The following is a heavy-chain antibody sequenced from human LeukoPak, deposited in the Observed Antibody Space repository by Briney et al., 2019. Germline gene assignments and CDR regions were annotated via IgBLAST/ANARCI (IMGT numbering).Heavy chain of an antibody. D-gene: IGHD5-18*01. CDR2: INPNSGGT. CDR3: ARDPSVESTAMEADGD. CDR1: GYTFTGYY. Sequence: ASVKVSCKASGYTFTGYYMHWVRKAPGQGLEWMGWINPNSGGTNYAQKFQGRVTMTRDTSISTAYMELSRLRSDDTAVYYCARDPSVESTAMEADGDWGQGTLVTVSS. V-gene: IGHV1-2*02. J-gene: IGHJ4*02.